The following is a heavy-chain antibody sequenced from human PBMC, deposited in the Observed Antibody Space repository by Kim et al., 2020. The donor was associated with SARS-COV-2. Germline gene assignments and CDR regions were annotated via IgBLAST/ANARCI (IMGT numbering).Heavy chain of an antibody. CDR1: GDSVSSDSAA. D-gene: IGHD2-2*01. Sequence: SQTLSLTYVISGDSVSSDSAAWNWIRQSPSRGLEWLGRTYYRSKWYNDYGVSVKSRVTVNPDTSKNQFSLQLNSVTPEDTAVYYCAREPRDCIRTSCHFDYWGQGILVTVSS. J-gene: IGHJ4*02. CDR3: AREPRDCIRTSCHFDY. V-gene: IGHV6-1*01. CDR2: TYYRSKWYN.